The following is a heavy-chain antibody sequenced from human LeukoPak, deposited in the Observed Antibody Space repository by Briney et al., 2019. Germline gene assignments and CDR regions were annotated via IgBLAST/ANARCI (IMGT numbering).Heavy chain of an antibody. CDR3: ARAYYDFWSSKNYYYYGMDV. J-gene: IGHJ6*02. CDR2: MNPNSGNT. CDR1: GYTFTSYD. V-gene: IGHV1-8*01. Sequence: ASVKVSCKASGYTFTSYDINWVRQATGQGLEWMGWMNPNSGNTGYAQKFQGRVTMTRNTSISTAYMELSGLRSEDTAVYYCARAYYDFWSSKNYYYYGMDVWGQGTTVTVSS. D-gene: IGHD3-3*01.